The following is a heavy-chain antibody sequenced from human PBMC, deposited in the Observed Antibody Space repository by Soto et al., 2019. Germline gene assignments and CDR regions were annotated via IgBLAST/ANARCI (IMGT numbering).Heavy chain of an antibody. V-gene: IGHV4-31*03. CDR2: IYYSGST. CDR1: GGSISSGGYY. J-gene: IGHJ5*02. Sequence: SETLSLTCTVSGGSISSGGYYWSWIRQHPGKGLEWIGYIYYSGSTYYNPSLKSRVTISVDTSKNQFSLKLSSVTAADTAVYYCARKVITMVRGVMIRFDPWGQGTPVTVSS. D-gene: IGHD3-10*01. CDR3: ARKVITMVRGVMIRFDP.